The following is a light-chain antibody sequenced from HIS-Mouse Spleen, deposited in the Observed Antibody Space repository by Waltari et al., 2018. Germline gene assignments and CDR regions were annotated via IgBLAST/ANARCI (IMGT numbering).Light chain of an antibody. CDR2: WAS. V-gene: IGKV4-1*01. CDR1: QSVLYSSNNKNY. CDR3: QQYYSTPYT. Sequence: DIVMTQSPDSLAVSLGERATINCKSSQSVLYSSNNKNYLAWYQQKPGQPPKLLIYWASTRESGVPDRFSGSWSGTEFTLTISSLQAEDVAVYYCQQYYSTPYTFGQGTKLEIK. J-gene: IGKJ2*01.